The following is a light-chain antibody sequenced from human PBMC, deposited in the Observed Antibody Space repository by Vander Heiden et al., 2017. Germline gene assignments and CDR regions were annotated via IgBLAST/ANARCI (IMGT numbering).Light chain of an antibody. Sequence: EIGLTQSPATLSLSPGERATLSCRASQSVSSYLAWYQQKPGQAPRLLIYDASNRATGIPARFSGSGSGTDFTLTISSLEPEDFAVYYCQQRSNWLYTFGQGTKLEIK. CDR2: DAS. CDR3: QQRSNWLYT. CDR1: QSVSSY. J-gene: IGKJ2*01. V-gene: IGKV3-11*01.